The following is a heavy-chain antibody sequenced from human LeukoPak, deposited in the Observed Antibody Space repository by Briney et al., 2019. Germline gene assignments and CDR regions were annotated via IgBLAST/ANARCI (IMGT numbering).Heavy chain of an antibody. D-gene: IGHD1-26*01. Sequence: SETLSLTCAVYDGSFSGYYWSWIRQPPGKGLEWIGEINHSGSTNYNPSLMGRVTISVDTSKNQFSLRLSSVTAADTAVYYCARGPDSGSYYAWFDPWGQGTLVTVSS. CDR1: DGSFSGYY. CDR3: ARGPDSGSYYAWFDP. CDR2: INHSGST. V-gene: IGHV4-34*01. J-gene: IGHJ5*02.